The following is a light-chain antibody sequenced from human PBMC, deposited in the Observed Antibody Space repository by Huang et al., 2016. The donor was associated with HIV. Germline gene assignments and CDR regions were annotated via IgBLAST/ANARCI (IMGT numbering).Light chain of an antibody. CDR1: QSVGSY. J-gene: IGKJ4*01. CDR2: DTS. CDR3: QQRSTWPLT. V-gene: IGKV3-11*01. Sequence: EVMLTQSPSILSLSLGGTGTISCKASQSVGSYVAWYQQRPGQSPRISLYDTSNRAAGIPTRFSGSGYGTDFTLTISGLESGDLGVLYCQQRSTWPLTFGGGTKVA.